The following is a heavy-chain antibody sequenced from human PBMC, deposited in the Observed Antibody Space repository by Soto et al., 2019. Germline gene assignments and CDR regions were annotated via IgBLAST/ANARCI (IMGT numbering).Heavy chain of an antibody. CDR3: ARVSGIAAAGDYYYYYGMDV. D-gene: IGHD6-13*01. CDR2: IYYSGST. CDR1: GGSISSGDYY. V-gene: IGHV4-30-4*01. Sequence: QVQLQESGPGLVKPSQTLSLTCTVSGGSISSGDYYWSWIRQPPGKGLEWIGYIYYSGSTYYNPSLKSQVTISVDTSQNHFSRQLSSVTAADTAVYYCARVSGIAAAGDYYYYYGMDVWGQGTTVTVSS. J-gene: IGHJ6*02.